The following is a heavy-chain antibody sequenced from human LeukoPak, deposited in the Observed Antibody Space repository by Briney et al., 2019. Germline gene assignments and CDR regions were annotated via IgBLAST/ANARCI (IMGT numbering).Heavy chain of an antibody. CDR3: AKTTITPPYYMDV. Sequence: GGSLRLSCVASGFTFSGYSLSWVRQAPGKGLEWVSSISAGNYVYYADAVEGRFTISRDNAKKSLYLQTNSLRAGDTAVYYCAKTTITPPYYMDVWGKGTTVTVSS. CDR1: GFTFSGYS. V-gene: IGHV3-21*01. CDR2: ISAGNYV. J-gene: IGHJ6*03. D-gene: IGHD4-11*01.